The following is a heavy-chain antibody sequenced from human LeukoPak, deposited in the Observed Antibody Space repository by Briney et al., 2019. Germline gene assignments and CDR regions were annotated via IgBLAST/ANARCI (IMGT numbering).Heavy chain of an antibody. CDR2: IKQNGSEK. D-gene: IGHD3-16*01. V-gene: IGHV3-7*04. CDR3: ARGGGNFDY. J-gene: IGHJ4*02. CDR1: GFIFSEYW. Sequence: GGTLRLSCAASGFIFSEYWLNWVRQAPGKGLEWVTNIKQNGSEKYYVDSVKGRFTISRDNAKNSLYLQMNSPGAEGTAVYYCARGGGNFDYWGQGTLVTVSS.